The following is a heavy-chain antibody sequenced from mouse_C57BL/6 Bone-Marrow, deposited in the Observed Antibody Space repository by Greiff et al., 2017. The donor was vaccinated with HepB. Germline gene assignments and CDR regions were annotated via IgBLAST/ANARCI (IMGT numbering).Heavy chain of an antibody. CDR2: ISNLAYSI. Sequence: EVKLVESGGGLVQPGGSLKLSCAASGFTFSDYGLAWVRQAPRKGPEWVAFISNLAYSIYYADTVTGRFTSSRAHAKNTLYLEMSSLRSEDTAMYYCARPLYSNYLFADWGQGTLVTVSA. V-gene: IGHV5-15*01. J-gene: IGHJ3*01. CDR3: ARPLYSNYLFAD. D-gene: IGHD2-5*01. CDR1: GFTFSDYG.